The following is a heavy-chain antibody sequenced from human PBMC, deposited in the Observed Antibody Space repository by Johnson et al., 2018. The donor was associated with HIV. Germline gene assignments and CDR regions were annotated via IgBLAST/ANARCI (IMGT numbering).Heavy chain of an antibody. J-gene: IGHJ3*02. CDR1: GFTFSSYG. CDR2: IRYDGSNK. CDR3: ARGRPWGWELRRDAFDI. D-gene: IGHD3-16*01. Sequence: VYLVESGGGVVQPGRSLRLSCAASGFTFSSYGMHWVRQAPGKGLEWVAFIRYDGSNKYYADSVKGRFTISRDNSKNTLYLQMNSLRDEDTALYYCARGRPWGWELRRDAFDIWGQGTMVTVS. V-gene: IGHV3-33*08.